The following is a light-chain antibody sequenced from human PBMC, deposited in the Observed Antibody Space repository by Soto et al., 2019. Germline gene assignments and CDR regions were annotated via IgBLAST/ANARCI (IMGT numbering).Light chain of an antibody. CDR1: QISKSIY. J-gene: IGKJ1*01. Sequence: EIVLTQSPDTLSLFPGERATLSCRASQISKSIYLAWYQQKPGQPPRLLVYGASTRATGVPDRFSGSGSGTDFALTISRVEPEDFAVYYCQHLSNSLSQWTFGQGTKVESK. CDR2: GAS. V-gene: IGKV3-20*01. CDR3: QHLSNSLSQWT.